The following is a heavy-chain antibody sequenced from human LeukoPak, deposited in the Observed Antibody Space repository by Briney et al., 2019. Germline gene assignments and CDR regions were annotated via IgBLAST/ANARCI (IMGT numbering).Heavy chain of an antibody. CDR1: GGSFSGYY. Sequence: PSETLSLTCAVYGGSFSGYYWSWIRQPPGKGLEWIGEINHSGSTNYNPSLKSRVTISVDTSKNQFSLKLSSVTAADTAVYFCATDSYGDFDDYWGQGTLVTVSS. D-gene: IGHD4-17*01. V-gene: IGHV4-34*01. CDR3: ATDSYGDFDDY. CDR2: INHSGST. J-gene: IGHJ4*02.